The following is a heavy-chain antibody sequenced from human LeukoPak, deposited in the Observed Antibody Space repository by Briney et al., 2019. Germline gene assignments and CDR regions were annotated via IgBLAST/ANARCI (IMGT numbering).Heavy chain of an antibody. D-gene: IGHD4-23*01. CDR3: ARTCALKWELPGQFDY. CDR1: GGSLTNYY. J-gene: IGHJ4*02. V-gene: IGHV4-59*08. CDR2: VYYKGTT. Sequence: PSETLSLTCTVSGGSLTNYYWNWMRQSPGKTLEWIGFVYYKGTTNFNPSLRSRVSMSVDMSRNQFSLSLTSVTAADTAVYYCARTCALKWELPGQFDYWGQGRQVTVSS.